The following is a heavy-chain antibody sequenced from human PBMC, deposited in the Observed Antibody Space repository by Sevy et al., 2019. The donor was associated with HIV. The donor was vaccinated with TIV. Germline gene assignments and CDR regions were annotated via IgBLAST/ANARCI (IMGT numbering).Heavy chain of an antibody. V-gene: IGHV3-7*03. CDR1: GFTFSRYW. CDR3: ASDCNSIRCLCGMDV. J-gene: IGHJ6*02. D-gene: IGHD2-2*01. CDR2: IKVDGREK. Sequence: GGSLRLSCAASGFTFSRYWMSWVRQAPGKGLEWVANIKVDGREKYYLDSVKGRLTISRDKARNSLYLQMNSLRAEDRAVYYCASDCNSIRCLCGMDVWGQGTTVTVSS.